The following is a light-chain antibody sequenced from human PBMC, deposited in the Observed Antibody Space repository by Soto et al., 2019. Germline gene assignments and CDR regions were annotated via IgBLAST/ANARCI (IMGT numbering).Light chain of an antibody. CDR2: KAS. CDR1: QGITSW. J-gene: IGKJ5*01. CDR3: QEYNAYSMT. V-gene: IGKV1-5*03. Sequence: DIQMTQSPSFVSASVGDRVTISCRASQGITSWLAWYQQKPGKAPKLLIYKASTLETGVPSRFSGSGSGTEFTLSISSLQPDDFGTYYCQEYNAYSMTFGQGTRLEIK.